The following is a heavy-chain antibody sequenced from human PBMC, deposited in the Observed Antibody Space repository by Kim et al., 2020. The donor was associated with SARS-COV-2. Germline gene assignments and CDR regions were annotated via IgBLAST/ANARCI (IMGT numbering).Heavy chain of an antibody. D-gene: IGHD3-3*01. J-gene: IGHJ4*02. Sequence: GGSLRLSCTASGFTFGDYAMSWVRQAPGKGLEWVGFIRNEAYGGTTEYAASVKGRFTISRDDYKSIAYLQMNSLKTEDTAVYYCTRDDFWGGYYLYWGQGTLVTVSS. CDR2: IRNEAYGGTT. CDR3: TRDDFWGGYYLY. V-gene: IGHV3-49*04. CDR1: GFTFGDYA.